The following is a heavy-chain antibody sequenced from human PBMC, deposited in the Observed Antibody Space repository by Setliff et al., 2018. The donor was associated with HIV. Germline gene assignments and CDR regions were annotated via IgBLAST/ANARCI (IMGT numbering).Heavy chain of an antibody. CDR2: IYSDGST. CDR3: ARGDPFTDFDS. CDR1: GGSIRDYY. D-gene: IGHD3-16*01. V-gene: IGHV4-4*07. J-gene: IGHJ4*02. Sequence: SETLSLTCRVSGGSIRDYYWNWIRQPAGKGLEWIGRIYSDGSTNYSPSLKSRVTMSVDTSKNQFSLKLSSVTAADTAVYYCARGDPFTDFDSWGQGTLVTVSS.